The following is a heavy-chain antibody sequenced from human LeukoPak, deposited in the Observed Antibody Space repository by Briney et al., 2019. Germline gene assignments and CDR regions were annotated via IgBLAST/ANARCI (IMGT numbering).Heavy chain of an antibody. CDR1: GGSISSYY. CDR3: AGLTAIRWIIDY. CDR2: IYYSGST. D-gene: IGHD2-21*02. V-gene: IGHV4-59*01. J-gene: IGHJ4*02. Sequence: TSETLSLTCTVSGGSISSYYWSWIRQPPGKGLEWIGYIYYSGSTNYNPSLKSRVTMSVDTSKNQFSLKLSSVTAADTAVYYCAGLTAIRWIIDYWGQGTLVTVSS.